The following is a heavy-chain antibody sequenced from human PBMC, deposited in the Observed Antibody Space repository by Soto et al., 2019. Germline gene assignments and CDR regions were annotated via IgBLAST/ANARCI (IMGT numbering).Heavy chain of an antibody. J-gene: IGHJ4*02. CDR2: INPYSGGA. CDR1: GYTFTGYF. CDR3: ARVIRDGYYNSRLDN. V-gene: IGHV1-2*02. Sequence: GASVKVSCPASGYTFTGYFMHWVRQAPGQGLEWMGWINPYSGGADYAQSFQGRVTMTRDTSISTVYMELSRLRFDDTAVYYCARVIRDGYYNSRLDNWGQGTVVTVS. D-gene: IGHD3-9*01.